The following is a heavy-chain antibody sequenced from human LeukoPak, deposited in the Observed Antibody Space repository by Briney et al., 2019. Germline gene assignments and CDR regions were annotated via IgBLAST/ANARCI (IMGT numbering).Heavy chain of an antibody. CDR2: IYYSGST. J-gene: IGHJ4*02. CDR3: ARSRWLQLTFDY. Sequence: SETLSLTCTISGGSISSYYWSWIRQPPGKGLEWIGYIYYSGSTNYNPSLKSRVTISVDTSKNQFSLKLSSVTAADTAVYYCARSRWLQLTFDYWGQGTLVTVSS. V-gene: IGHV4-59*01. D-gene: IGHD5-24*01. CDR1: GGSISSYY.